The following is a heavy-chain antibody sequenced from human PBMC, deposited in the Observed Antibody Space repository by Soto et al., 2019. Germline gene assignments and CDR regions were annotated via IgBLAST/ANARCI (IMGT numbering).Heavy chain of an antibody. CDR3: ARGLAVADYYGMDV. CDR1: GDTFSSST. CDR2: INPILGIK. V-gene: IGHV1-69*02. D-gene: IGHD6-19*01. Sequence: QVQLVQSGTEVKKPGSSVKVSCKASGDTFSSSTINWVRQAPGQGLEWMGKINPILGIKNYAQKFEGRVTLIADKSTSTAYMELSGLRSDDTAVYYCARGLAVADYYGMDVWGQGTTVTVSS. J-gene: IGHJ6*02.